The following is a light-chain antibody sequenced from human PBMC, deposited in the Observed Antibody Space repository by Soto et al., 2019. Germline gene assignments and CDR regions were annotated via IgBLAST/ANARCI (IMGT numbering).Light chain of an antibody. CDR3: QKYNSAPHT. V-gene: IGKV1-27*01. CDR2: AAP. J-gene: IGKJ4*01. Sequence: IQMTQSPSSLSASVGDRVTITCRTIQDISNYLAWYQQKPGKVPKLLIYAAPTLQSGVPSRFSGGGSGTDFSLTISSLQPEDVATYYCQKYNSAPHTFGGGTKVEIQ. CDR1: QDISNY.